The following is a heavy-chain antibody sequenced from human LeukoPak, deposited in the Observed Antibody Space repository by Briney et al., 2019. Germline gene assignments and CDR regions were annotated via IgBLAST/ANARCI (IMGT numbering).Heavy chain of an antibody. J-gene: IGHJ4*02. CDR1: GFTFDDYA. Sequence: GGSLRLSCAASGFTFDDYAMHWVRQAPGKGLEWVSGISWNSGSIGYADSVKGRFTISRDNAKNSLYLQMNSLRAEDTALYYCAKAVMGYSSGWYYFDYWGQGTLVTVSS. V-gene: IGHV3-9*01. D-gene: IGHD6-19*01. CDR2: ISWNSGSI. CDR3: AKAVMGYSSGWYYFDY.